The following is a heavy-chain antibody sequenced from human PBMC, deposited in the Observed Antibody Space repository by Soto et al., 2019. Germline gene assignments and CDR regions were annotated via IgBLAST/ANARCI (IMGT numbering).Heavy chain of an antibody. CDR2: SNHVGST. CDR1: GGSFSGYY. J-gene: IGHJ4*02. D-gene: IGHD5-18*01. V-gene: IGHV4-34*01. Sequence: QVQLQQWGAGLLKPSETLSLTCAVYGGSFSGYYWSWIRQPPGKGLEWIGESNHVGSTNYNPSRKSRVPLSVDPANNQFSLRLTSVTAADTAVYYCARVLIAGVTTDWGQGTLVIVSS. CDR3: ARVLIAGVTTD.